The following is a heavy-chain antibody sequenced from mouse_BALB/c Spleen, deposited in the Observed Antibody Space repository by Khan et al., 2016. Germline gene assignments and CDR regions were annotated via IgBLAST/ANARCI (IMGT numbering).Heavy chain of an antibody. D-gene: IGHD2-10*01. V-gene: IGHV1-18*01. CDR3: ARPAYLRGYFDY. Sequence: VRLQQSGPELVKPGASMKISCKASGYSFTGYTMNWVKQSHGKNLEWIGLISPYNGGTSYNQKFKGKATLTVDKSSSTAYIELLSLTSKDSAFYYCARPAYLRGYFDYWGQGTTLTVSS. CDR1: GYSFTGYT. CDR2: ISPYNGGT. J-gene: IGHJ2*01.